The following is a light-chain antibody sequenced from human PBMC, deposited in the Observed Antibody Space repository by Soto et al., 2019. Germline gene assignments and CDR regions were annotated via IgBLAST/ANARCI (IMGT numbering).Light chain of an antibody. V-gene: IGKV1-39*01. J-gene: IGKJ2*01. Sequence: DIQMTQSPSSLSASVGDRVTITCRASQSISSYLNWFQLKPGKAPKLLIYAASTLQRGVPSRCSGSGSGTDFTLTISSLQPEDFATYYCQQSYSTPYTFGQGTKLEIK. CDR3: QQSYSTPYT. CDR2: AAS. CDR1: QSISSY.